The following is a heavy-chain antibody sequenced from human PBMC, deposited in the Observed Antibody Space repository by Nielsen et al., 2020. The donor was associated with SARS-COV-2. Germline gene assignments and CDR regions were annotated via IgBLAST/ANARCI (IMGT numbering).Heavy chain of an antibody. CDR2: INAGNGNT. CDR3: ARARWCSGGSCYRSNGMDV. Sequence: WVRQAPGQRLEWMGWINAGNGNTKYSQKFQGRVTITRDTSASTAYMELSSLRSDDTAVYYCARARWCSGGSCYRSNGMDVWGQGTTVTVSS. D-gene: IGHD2-15*01. J-gene: IGHJ6*02. V-gene: IGHV1-3*01.